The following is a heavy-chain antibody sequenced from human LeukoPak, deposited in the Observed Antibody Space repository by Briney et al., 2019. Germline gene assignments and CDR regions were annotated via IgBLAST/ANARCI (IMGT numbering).Heavy chain of an antibody. J-gene: IGHJ4*02. CDR3: ARMYYDYWSGYPH. Sequence: ASVKVSCKASGYTFTDYYMHGVRPAPGQGLEWMGWINPDNGGTNYAQKFQGRVTMTRDTSITTAYMELSRLNSDDKAVYFCARMYYDYWSGYPHWGQGTLVTVSS. CDR1: GYTFTDYY. D-gene: IGHD3-3*01. V-gene: IGHV1-2*02. CDR2: INPDNGGT.